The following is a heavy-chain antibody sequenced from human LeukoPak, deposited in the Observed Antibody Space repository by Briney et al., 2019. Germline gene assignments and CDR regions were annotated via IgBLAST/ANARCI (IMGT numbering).Heavy chain of an antibody. Sequence: SETLSLTCTVSGGSTTDYFWSWIRQPAGKGLEWIGRIYSSGSTNYNPSLKSRATISVDTSKNQFSLKLSSVTAADTAVYYCARARHYYDSSGYYYGTFDYWGQGTLVTVSS. J-gene: IGHJ4*02. V-gene: IGHV4-4*07. CDR3: ARARHYYDSSGYYYGTFDY. CDR2: IYSSGST. D-gene: IGHD3-22*01. CDR1: GGSTTDYF.